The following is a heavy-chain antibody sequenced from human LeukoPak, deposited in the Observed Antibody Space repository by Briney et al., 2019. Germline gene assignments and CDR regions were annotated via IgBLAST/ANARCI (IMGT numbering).Heavy chain of an antibody. CDR1: GGTFSSYA. CDR3: ALDSGGYYHFDY. D-gene: IGHD3-22*01. CDR2: IIPIPGIA. J-gene: IGHJ4*02. V-gene: IGHV1-69*04. Sequence: SVKVSCKASGGTFSSYAISWVRQAPGQGLEWMGRIIPIPGIANYAQKFQGRVTITADKSTSTAYMELSSLRSEDTAVYYCALDSGGYYHFDYWGQGTLVTVSS.